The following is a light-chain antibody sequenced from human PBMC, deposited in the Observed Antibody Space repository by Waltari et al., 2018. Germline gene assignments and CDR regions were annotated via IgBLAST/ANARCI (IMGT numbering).Light chain of an antibody. V-gene: IGKV1-5*03. CDR3: QQYDINPIT. CDR2: KAS. CDR1: QSISLY. J-gene: IGKJ5*01. Sequence: DLQMTQSPSTLSASVGDRVTITCRANQSISLYLAWYQQKPGKAPKLPIHKASTLESGVPSRFSGSASGTEFTLTITSLQPDDFATYYCQQYDINPITFGQGTRLEIK.